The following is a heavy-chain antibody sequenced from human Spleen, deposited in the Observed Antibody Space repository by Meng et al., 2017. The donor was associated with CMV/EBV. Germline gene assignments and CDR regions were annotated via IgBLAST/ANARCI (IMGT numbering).Heavy chain of an antibody. CDR3: ARGWIQLWYAESQGFDY. CDR2: INHSEST. D-gene: IGHD5-18*01. CDR1: VWSFIGYY. V-gene: IGHV4-34*01. Sequence: LLPCGQRFCDPSDPVTLACAVCVWSFIGYYWNVIRQPPGQGLEWMGEINHSESTNYNPSLKSRVTISVDTSKNQFSLKLSSVTAADTAVYYCARGWIQLWYAESQGFDYWGQGTLVTVSS. J-gene: IGHJ4*02.